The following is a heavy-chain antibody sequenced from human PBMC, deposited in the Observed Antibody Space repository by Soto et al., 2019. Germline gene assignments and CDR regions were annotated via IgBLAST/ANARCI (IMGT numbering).Heavy chain of an antibody. CDR3: ARPGRYSSGEEIDAFDI. CDR2: IYYSGST. Sequence: QLQLQESGPGLVKPSETLSLTCTVSGGSISSSSYYWGWIRQPPGKGLEWIGSIYYSGSTYYNPSLKSRVTISVDTSKNQFSLKLSSVTAADTAVYYCARPGRYSSGEEIDAFDIWGQGTMVTVSS. CDR1: GGSISSSSYY. V-gene: IGHV4-39*01. D-gene: IGHD6-19*01. J-gene: IGHJ3*02.